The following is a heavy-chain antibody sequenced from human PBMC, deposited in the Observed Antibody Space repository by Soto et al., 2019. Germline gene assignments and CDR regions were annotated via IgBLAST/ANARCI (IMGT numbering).Heavy chain of an antibody. V-gene: IGHV1-18*01. CDR2: LSAYNGNT. Sequence: QVHLVQSGAEVKKPGASVKVSCTASGYTFTNFGISWVRKAPGQGLEWMGWLSAYNGNTNYAQKFQGRVTLTTDTATSTAYMELRSLRSDDTAVYYCAIGGTPIDYWGQGTLVTVSS. J-gene: IGHJ4*02. D-gene: IGHD3-16*01. CDR1: GYTFTNFG. CDR3: AIGGTPIDY.